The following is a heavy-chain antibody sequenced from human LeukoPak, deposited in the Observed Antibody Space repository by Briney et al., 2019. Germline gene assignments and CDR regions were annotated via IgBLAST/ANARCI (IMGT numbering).Heavy chain of an antibody. Sequence: SETLSLTCTVSGGSISNYYWSWIRQPPGKGLEWIGFIYYSGSTNYNPSLKSRVTISVDTSKNQFSLKLSSVTAADTAVYYCARGRVSSSTWYSTYYYYFYMDVWGKGTTVTVSS. CDR3: ARGRVSSSTWYSTYYYYFYMDV. V-gene: IGHV4-59*01. CDR2: IYYSGST. CDR1: GGSISNYY. D-gene: IGHD6-13*01. J-gene: IGHJ6*03.